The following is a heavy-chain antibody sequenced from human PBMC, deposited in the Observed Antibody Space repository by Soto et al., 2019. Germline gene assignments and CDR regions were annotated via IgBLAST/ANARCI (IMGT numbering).Heavy chain of an antibody. V-gene: IGHV3-7*03. CDR3: ARAPYSNAWYRFDL. J-gene: IGHJ4*02. CDR1: GFTFSGYW. Sequence: VGSLRLSCEASGFTFSGYWMSWVRQAPGKGLEWVADIKHDGSVQYYVDSVKGRFTISRDNAKKLLYLQMNGLRAEDMALYYCARAPYSNAWYRFDLWGQGTLVTVSS. CDR2: IKHDGSVQ. D-gene: IGHD4-4*01.